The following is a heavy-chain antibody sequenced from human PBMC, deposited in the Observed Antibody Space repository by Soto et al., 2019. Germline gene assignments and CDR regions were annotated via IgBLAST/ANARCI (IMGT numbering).Heavy chain of an antibody. V-gene: IGHV4-34*01. CDR2: INHSGST. CDR3: ARGQVSTMVRGVIITLSWFDP. Sequence: SETLSLTCAVYGVCFSGYYCSWIRQPPGKGLEWIGEINHSGSTNYNPSLKSRVTISVDTSKNQFSLKLSSVTAADTAVYYCARGQVSTMVRGVIITLSWFDPWGQGTLVTSPQ. J-gene: IGHJ5*02. D-gene: IGHD3-10*01. CDR1: GVCFSGYY.